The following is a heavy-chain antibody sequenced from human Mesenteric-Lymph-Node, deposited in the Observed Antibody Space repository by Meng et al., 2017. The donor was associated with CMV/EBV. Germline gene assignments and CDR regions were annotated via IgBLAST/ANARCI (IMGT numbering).Heavy chain of an antibody. CDR2: IDPTDSYS. J-gene: IGHJ4*02. CDR1: GYTFTGYW. CDR3: AAFTFGGVILGH. Sequence: CKGSGYTFTGYWISWVRQMPGKGLEWMGRIDPTDSYSNYSPSFQGHVTISVDKSINTAYLQWSSLKASDTAMYYCAAFTFGGVILGHWGQGTLVTVSS. V-gene: IGHV5-10-1*01. D-gene: IGHD3-16*02.